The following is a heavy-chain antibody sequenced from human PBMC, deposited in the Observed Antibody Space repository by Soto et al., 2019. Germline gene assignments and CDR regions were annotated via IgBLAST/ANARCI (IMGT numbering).Heavy chain of an antibody. CDR2: MNPNSGNT. Sequence: ASVKVSCKASGYTFTSYDINWVRQATGQGLEWMGWMNPNSGNTGYAQKFQGRVTMTRNTSISTAYMELSSLRSEDTAVYYWARGVIAAAGTRYFQHWGQGTLVTVSS. D-gene: IGHD6-13*01. J-gene: IGHJ1*01. CDR1: GYTFTSYD. V-gene: IGHV1-8*01. CDR3: ARGVIAAAGTRYFQH.